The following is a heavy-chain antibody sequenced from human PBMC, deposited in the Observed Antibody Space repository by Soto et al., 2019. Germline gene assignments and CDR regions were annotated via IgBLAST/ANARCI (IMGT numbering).Heavy chain of an antibody. V-gene: IGHV1-69*01. CDR2: IITAFGTT. CDR3: TRSYGYTCGGSLDN. CDR1: GDTFNSYV. Sequence: QVQLVQSGPEVKKPGSSVKVSCKASGDTFNSYVITWVRQAPGQGLEWLGGIITAFGTTSYAQNFQDRLTSTADEAATTDHMELSSLPSDDTAMYYCTRSYGYTCGGSLDNWGQGTLVTVSS. J-gene: IGHJ4*02. D-gene: IGHD5-18*01.